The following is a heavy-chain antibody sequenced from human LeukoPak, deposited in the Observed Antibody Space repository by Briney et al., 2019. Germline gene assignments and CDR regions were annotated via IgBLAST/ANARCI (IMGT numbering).Heavy chain of an antibody. CDR3: ARAQRIMMTHAFDL. Sequence: GGXLRLSCAASGFTVSVNYMSWVRQAPGKGLEWVSVIYSGRGTYYADSVKGRFTISRDSSKNTLYLQMNSLRAEDTAVYHCARAQRIMMTHAFDLWGQGTMVTVSS. CDR1: GFTVSVNY. D-gene: IGHD2-15*01. V-gene: IGHV3-53*01. J-gene: IGHJ3*01. CDR2: IYSGRGT.